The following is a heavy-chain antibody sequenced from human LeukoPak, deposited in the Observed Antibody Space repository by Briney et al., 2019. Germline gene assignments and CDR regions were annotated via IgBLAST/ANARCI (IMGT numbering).Heavy chain of an antibody. V-gene: IGHV4-59*01. Sequence: SETLSLTCTVSGGSISSYYWSWIRQPPGKGLEWIGYIYYSGSTNYNPSLNSRVTISVDTSKNQFSLKLSSVTAADTAVYYCARDGSGYDYGFDYWGQGTLVTVSS. J-gene: IGHJ4*02. D-gene: IGHD5-12*01. CDR3: ARDGSGYDYGFDY. CDR1: GGSISSYY. CDR2: IYYSGST.